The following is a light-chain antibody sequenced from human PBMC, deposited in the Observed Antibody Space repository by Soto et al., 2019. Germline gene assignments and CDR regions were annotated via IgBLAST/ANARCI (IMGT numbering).Light chain of an antibody. CDR3: QSYDSSLSGPHAV. Sequence: SVLTQPPSVSGAPGQRVTISCTGSSSNIGAGYDVHWYQQLPGTAPKLLIYGNSNRPSGVPDRFSGSKSGTSASLAITGLQAEDEADYYCQSYDSSLSGPHAVFGGGTKLTVL. CDR1: SSNIGAGYD. J-gene: IGLJ2*01. V-gene: IGLV1-40*01. CDR2: GNS.